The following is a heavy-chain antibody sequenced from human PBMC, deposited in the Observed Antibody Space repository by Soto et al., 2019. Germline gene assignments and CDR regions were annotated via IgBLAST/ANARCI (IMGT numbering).Heavy chain of an antibody. CDR2: IYYSGST. Sequence: SETLSLTCTVSGGSISSGGYYWSWIRQHPGKGLEWIGYIYYSGSTYYNPSLKSRVTISVDTSKNQFSLKLSSVTAADTAVYYCARFNPTYYYDSSGYYETFDIWGQGTMGT. J-gene: IGHJ3*02. D-gene: IGHD3-22*01. CDR3: ARFNPTYYYDSSGYYETFDI. V-gene: IGHV4-31*03. CDR1: GGSISSGGYY.